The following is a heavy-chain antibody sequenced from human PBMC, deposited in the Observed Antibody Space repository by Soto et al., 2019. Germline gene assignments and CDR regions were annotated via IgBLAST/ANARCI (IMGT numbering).Heavy chain of an antibody. Sequence: SETLSLTCTVSGGSVSSGDYYWSWIRQPPGKALEWIGYIYYTGSTEYNPSLKSRVTISVDSSKNRFSLKLSSVTAADTAVYYCARDVCSGYTTSCWFDPWGPGTLVTVSS. CDR3: ARDVCSGYTTSCWFDP. D-gene: IGHD3-10*02. CDR1: GGSVSSGDYY. CDR2: IYYTGST. J-gene: IGHJ5*02. V-gene: IGHV4-61*08.